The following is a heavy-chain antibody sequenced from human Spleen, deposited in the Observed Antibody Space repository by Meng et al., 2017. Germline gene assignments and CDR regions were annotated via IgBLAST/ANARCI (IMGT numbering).Heavy chain of an antibody. D-gene: IGHD6-19*01. CDR3: ARDFTSGSSGDP. CDR2: ITPDSGNT. Sequence: QVQLVQSGAEVKKPGASVTVSCKAFGYTFTSSAIHWVRQAPGQSLEWMGWITPDSGNTKYSQKFQDRVTITRDTSASTAYMELSTLRSEDTAVYYCARDFTSGSSGDPWGQGTLVTVSS. V-gene: IGHV1-3*01. J-gene: IGHJ5*02. CDR1: GYTFTSSA.